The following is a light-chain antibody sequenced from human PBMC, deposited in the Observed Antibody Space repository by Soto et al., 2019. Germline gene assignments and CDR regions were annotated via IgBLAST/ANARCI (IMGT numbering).Light chain of an antibody. Sequence: DIQMTQSPSSLSASVGDRVTITCRASQIITTYLNWYQQEPGRAPRLLIHSASSLQSGVPSKFSGSGSGTDFTLTITSLQPEDFATYYCQQSHSIPWTFGQGTKVEIK. CDR1: QIITTY. CDR2: SAS. J-gene: IGKJ1*01. V-gene: IGKV1-39*01. CDR3: QQSHSIPWT.